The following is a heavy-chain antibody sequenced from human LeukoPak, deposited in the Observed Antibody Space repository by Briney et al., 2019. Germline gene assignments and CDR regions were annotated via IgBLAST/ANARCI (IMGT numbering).Heavy chain of an antibody. CDR1: GGSFSGYY. CDR3: AKEDITTVDY. D-gene: IGHD4-17*01. CDR2: INHSGST. Sequence: SETLSLTCPVYGGSFSGYYWSWIRPPPGKGLEWIGEINHSGSTNYNPSRKSRVTISVLTSKNQCSLELSAVTAADTVVVYCAKEDITTVDYWGQGTLVTVSS. J-gene: IGHJ4*02. V-gene: IGHV4-34*01.